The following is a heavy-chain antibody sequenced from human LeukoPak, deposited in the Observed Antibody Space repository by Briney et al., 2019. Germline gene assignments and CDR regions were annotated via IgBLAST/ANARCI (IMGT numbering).Heavy chain of an antibody. CDR2: IIPIFGTA. CDR1: GYTFTSYA. V-gene: IGHV1-69*06. J-gene: IGHJ4*02. D-gene: IGHD3-3*01. Sequence: ASVKVSCKVSGYTFTSYAISWVRQAPGQGLEWMGGIIPIFGTANYAQKFQGRVTITADKSTSTAYMELSSLRSEDTAVYYCARGTIFGVVIIAYFDYWGQGTLVTVSS. CDR3: ARGTIFGVVIIAYFDY.